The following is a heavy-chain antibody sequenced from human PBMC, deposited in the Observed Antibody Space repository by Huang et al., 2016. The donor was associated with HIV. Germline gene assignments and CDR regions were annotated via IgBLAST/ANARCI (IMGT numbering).Heavy chain of an antibody. CDR1: GFTFLDHP. J-gene: IGHJ4*02. CDR3: ARDTTTVAGLDF. Sequence: QVQLVESGGGVVQPGRSLRLSCAVSGFTFLDHPLHWVRQAPGKGLEWVAVISFDGRNKFYADFVRGRFTISRDNSKNILYLQLNSLTPADTSIYYCARDTTTVAGLDFWGQGALVTVSS. CDR2: ISFDGRNK. V-gene: IGHV3-30*14. D-gene: IGHD6-19*01.